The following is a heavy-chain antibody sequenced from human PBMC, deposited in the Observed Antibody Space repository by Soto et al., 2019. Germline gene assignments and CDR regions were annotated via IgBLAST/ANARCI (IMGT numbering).Heavy chain of an antibody. Sequence: SETLSLTCTVSGDSISSSNSHWGWTRQPPGKGLEYIGSVYYGGAIFYSGNIYYNPSLKSRVTISVDTSKNQFSLRLSPVTAADTGVYYCVRYDRINMKPYSPEGFHIWGQGTMVTVSS. CDR1: GDSISSSNSH. V-gene: IGHV4-39*01. CDR2: VYYGGAIFYSGNI. J-gene: IGHJ3*02. D-gene: IGHD3-3*02. CDR3: VRYDRINMKPYSPEGFHI.